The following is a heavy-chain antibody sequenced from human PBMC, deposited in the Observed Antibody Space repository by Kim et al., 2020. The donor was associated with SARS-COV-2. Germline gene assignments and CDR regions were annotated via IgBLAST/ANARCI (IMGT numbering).Heavy chain of an antibody. V-gene: IGHV3-23*01. Sequence: GGSLRLSCAASGFTFSSYAMSWVRQAPGKGLEWVSAISGSGGSTYYADSVKGRFTISRDNSKNTLYLQMNSLRAEDTAVYYCARADTYYYGSGSYPRYYYYGMDVWGQGTTVTVSS. CDR3: ARADTYYYGSGSYPRYYYYGMDV. J-gene: IGHJ6*02. D-gene: IGHD3-10*01. CDR1: GFTFSSYA. CDR2: ISGSGGST.